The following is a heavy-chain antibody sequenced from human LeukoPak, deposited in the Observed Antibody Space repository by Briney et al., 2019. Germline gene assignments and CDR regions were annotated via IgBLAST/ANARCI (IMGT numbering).Heavy chain of an antibody. CDR2: IIPIFGTA. CDR1: GGTFSSYA. V-gene: IGHV1-69*13. J-gene: IGHJ6*03. CDR3: ARTVYYYDSSGPDSYYYYMDV. Sequence: SVKVSCKASGGTFSSYAISWVRQAPGQGLEWMGGIIPIFGTANYAQKFQGRVTITADESTSTAYMELSSLRSEDTAVYYCARTVYYYDSSGPDSYYYYMDVWGKGTTVTVSS. D-gene: IGHD3-22*01.